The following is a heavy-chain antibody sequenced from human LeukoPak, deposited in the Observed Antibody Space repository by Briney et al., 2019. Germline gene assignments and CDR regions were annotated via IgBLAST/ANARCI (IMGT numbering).Heavy chain of an antibody. Sequence: GGSLRLSCAASGFTFSSYAMHWVRQAPGKGLEWVAVISYDGSNKYYADSVKGRFTISRDNSKNTPYLQMNSLRAEDTAVYYCAREDTAMVYYYYYGMDVWGQGTTVTVSS. CDR1: GFTFSSYA. V-gene: IGHV3-30-3*01. D-gene: IGHD5-18*01. CDR3: AREDTAMVYYYYYGMDV. CDR2: ISYDGSNK. J-gene: IGHJ6*02.